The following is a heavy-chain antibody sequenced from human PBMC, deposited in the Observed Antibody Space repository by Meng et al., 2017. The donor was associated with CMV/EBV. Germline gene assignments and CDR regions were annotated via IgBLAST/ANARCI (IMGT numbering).Heavy chain of an antibody. Sequence: GGSLRLSCTASGFTFGDYAMSWVRQAPGKGLEWVGFIRSKAYGGTTEYAASVKGRFTISRDDSKSIAYLQMNSLKTEDTAVYYCMSTMVRGVITFDYWGQGTLVTAPQ. CDR2: IRSKAYGGTT. J-gene: IGHJ4*02. V-gene: IGHV3-49*04. CDR3: MSTMVRGVITFDY. CDR1: GFTFGDYA. D-gene: IGHD3-10*01.